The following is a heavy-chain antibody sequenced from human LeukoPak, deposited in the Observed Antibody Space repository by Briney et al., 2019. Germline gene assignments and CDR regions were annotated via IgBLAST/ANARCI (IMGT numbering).Heavy chain of an antibody. CDR2: IRYDGSNK. J-gene: IGHJ6*03. Sequence: GGSLRLSCAASGFTFSSYGMHWVRQAPGKGLEWVAFIRYDGSNKYYADSVKGRFTISRDNSKNTLYLQMNSLRAEDTAVYYCAKGDYYYYYYMDVWGKGPTVTVSS. CDR1: GFTFSSYG. V-gene: IGHV3-30*02. CDR3: AKGDYYYYYYMDV.